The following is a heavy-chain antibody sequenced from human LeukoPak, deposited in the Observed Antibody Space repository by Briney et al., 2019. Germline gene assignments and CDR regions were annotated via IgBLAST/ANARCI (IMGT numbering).Heavy chain of an antibody. CDR1: GASISEYY. J-gene: IGHJ4*02. Sequence: SETLSLTCTVSGASISEYYWNWIRQPAGKGLEWIGRIYISGTTNYNPSLNSRVTISVDTSKNQFSLKLSSVTAADTAVYYCARVRRITMVRGAYFDYWGQGTLVTVSS. D-gene: IGHD3-10*01. CDR2: IYISGTT. V-gene: IGHV4-4*07. CDR3: ARVRRITMVRGAYFDY.